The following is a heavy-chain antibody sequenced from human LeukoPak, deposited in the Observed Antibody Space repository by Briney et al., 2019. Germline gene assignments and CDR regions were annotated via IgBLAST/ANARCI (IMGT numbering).Heavy chain of an antibody. V-gene: IGHV3-9*01. D-gene: IGHD3-22*01. CDR2: ISWNSGSI. CDR3: AKVRYSSGYCGIFDY. J-gene: IGHJ4*02. Sequence: GGSLRLSCAASGFTFDDYAMHWVRQAPGKGLEWVSGISWNSGSIGYADSVKGRFTISRDNAKNSLYLQMNSLRAEDTALYYCAKVRYSSGYCGIFDYWGQGTLVTVSS. CDR1: GFTFDDYA.